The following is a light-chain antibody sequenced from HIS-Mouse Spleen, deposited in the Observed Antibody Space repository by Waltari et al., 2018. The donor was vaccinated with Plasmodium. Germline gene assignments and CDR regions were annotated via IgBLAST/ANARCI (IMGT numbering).Light chain of an antibody. CDR2: EGS. J-gene: IGLJ1*01. V-gene: IGLV2-23*01. CDR3: CSYAGSSTYV. CDR1: GTDVGSYNL. Sequence: QSALTQPASVSGSPGQSITISCPGPGTDVGSYNLVSWYQQHPGKAPKLMIYEGSKRPSGVSNRFSGSKSGNTASLTISGLQAEDEADYYCCSYAGSSTYVFGTGTKVTVL.